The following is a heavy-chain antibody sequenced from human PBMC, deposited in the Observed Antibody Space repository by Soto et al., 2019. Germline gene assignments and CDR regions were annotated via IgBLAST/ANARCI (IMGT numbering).Heavy chain of an antibody. CDR3: ARGSRDSYPGSRIFDL. CDR1: GITFRSLP. V-gene: IGHV3-23*01. J-gene: IGHJ4*02. Sequence: EEQLLESGGDLVQPGGSLRLSCVAYGITFRSLPRIWVRQAPGRGREWSSTTTDTDGDRKYADSVRGRFTISRDNSKNTLYLQMSSLRAEDSAVYFCARGSRDSYPGSRIFDLWGRGTRVTVSS. D-gene: IGHD3-10*01. CDR2: TTDTDGDR.